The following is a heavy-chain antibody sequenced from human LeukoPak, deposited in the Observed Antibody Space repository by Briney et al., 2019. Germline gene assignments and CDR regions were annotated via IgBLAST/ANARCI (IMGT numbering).Heavy chain of an antibody. CDR3: ARDFGYYDSSGYPTGYFDY. CDR2: IIPIFGTA. CDR1: GGTFSSYA. V-gene: IGHV1-69*05. D-gene: IGHD3-22*01. J-gene: IGHJ4*02. Sequence: ASVKVSCKASGGTFSSYAISWVRQAPGQGLEWMGRIIPIFGTANYAQKFQGRVTMTRDTSTSTVYMELSSLRSEDTAVYYCARDFGYYDSSGYPTGYFDYWGQGTLVTVSS.